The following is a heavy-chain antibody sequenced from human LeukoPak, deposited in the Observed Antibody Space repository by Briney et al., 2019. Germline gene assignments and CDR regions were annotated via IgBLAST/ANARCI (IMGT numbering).Heavy chain of an antibody. CDR2: ISPNSGNT. J-gene: IGHJ4*02. Sequence: ASVKVSCKASGYSFTGYHIHWVRQAPGQGLEWMGWISPNSGNTNYAQKFQGRVTVTRDTSITTAYMELSSLRSDDSAVYYCSRLDILTGNFDYWGQGTLVTVSS. CDR1: GYSFTGYH. D-gene: IGHD3-9*01. V-gene: IGHV1-2*02. CDR3: SRLDILTGNFDY.